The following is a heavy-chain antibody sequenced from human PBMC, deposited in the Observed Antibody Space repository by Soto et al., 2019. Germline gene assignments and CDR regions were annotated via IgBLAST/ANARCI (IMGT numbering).Heavy chain of an antibody. V-gene: IGHV4-34*01. CDR1: GGSFSGYY. D-gene: IGHD5-18*01. CDR3: ARVRRFFYSYGLVYDYYGMVV. CDR2: INHSGST. Sequence: PSETLSLTCAVYGGSFSGYYWSWIRQPPGKGLEWIGEINHSGSTNYNPSLKSRVTISVDTSKNQFSLKLSSVTAADTAVYYCARVRRFFYSYGLVYDYYGMVVWGQGTTVTGSS. J-gene: IGHJ6*01.